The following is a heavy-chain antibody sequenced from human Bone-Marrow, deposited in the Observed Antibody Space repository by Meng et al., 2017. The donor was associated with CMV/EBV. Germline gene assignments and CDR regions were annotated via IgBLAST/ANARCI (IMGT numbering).Heavy chain of an antibody. J-gene: IGHJ4*02. CDR3: AHTTAATPRRFDY. CDR2: IYWNDDK. CDR1: GFSLSTNGVG. V-gene: IGHV2-5*01. D-gene: IGHD1-26*01. Sequence: FSGFSLSTNGVGVGWIRQPPGKALEWLALIYWNDDKLYSPSVKSRLTLTKDTSKNQVVLTMTDIDPVDTATYYCAHTTAATPRRFDYWGQGTLVTVSS.